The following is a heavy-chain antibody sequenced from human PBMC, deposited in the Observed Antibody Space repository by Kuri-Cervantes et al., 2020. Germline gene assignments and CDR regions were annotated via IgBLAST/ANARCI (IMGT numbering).Heavy chain of an antibody. Sequence: GESLKISCAASGFTFSSYEMNWVRQAPGKGLEWVSYISSSGSTIYYADSVKGRFTISRDNAKNSLYLQMNSLRAEDTAVYYCARAVAVAGMGPQFDYWGQGTLVTVSS. CDR3: ARAVAVAGMGPQFDY. J-gene: IGHJ4*02. CDR2: ISSSGSTI. D-gene: IGHD6-19*01. CDR1: GFTFSSYE. V-gene: IGHV3-48*03.